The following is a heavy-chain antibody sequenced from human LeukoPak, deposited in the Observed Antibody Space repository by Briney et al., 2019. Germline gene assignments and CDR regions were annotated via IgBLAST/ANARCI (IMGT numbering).Heavy chain of an antibody. J-gene: IGHJ4*02. CDR3: ARDPLDY. CDR1: GFIFSNYW. CDR2: IRQGGSET. V-gene: IGHV3-7*01. Sequence: GRSLRLSCAASGFIFSNYWMTWVRQAPGEGLEWVATIRQGGSETFYVDSVRGRFTISRDDAKNSLYLQMNSLRAEDMAVYYCARDPLDYWGQGTPVTVSS.